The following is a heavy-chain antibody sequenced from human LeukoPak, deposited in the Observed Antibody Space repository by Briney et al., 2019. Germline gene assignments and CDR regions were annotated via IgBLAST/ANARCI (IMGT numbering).Heavy chain of an antibody. V-gene: IGHV4-39*01. CDR1: GGSISSSSYY. CDR3: ARLPAMVRGFKHFDY. D-gene: IGHD3-10*01. CDR2: IYYSGST. J-gene: IGHJ4*02. Sequence: PSETLSLTCTVSGGSISSSSYYWGWIRQPPGKGLEWIGSIYYSGSTYYNPSLKSRVTISVDTSKNQFSLKLSSVTAADTAVYYCARLPAMVRGFKHFDYWGQGTLVTVSS.